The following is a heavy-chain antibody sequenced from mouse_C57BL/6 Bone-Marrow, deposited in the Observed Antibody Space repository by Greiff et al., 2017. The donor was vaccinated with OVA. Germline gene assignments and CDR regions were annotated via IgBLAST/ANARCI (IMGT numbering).Heavy chain of an antibody. CDR2: INYDGSST. Sequence: EVKLVESEGGLVQPGSSMKLSCTASGFTFSDYYMAWVRQVPEKGLEWVANINYDGSSTYYLDSLKSRFIISRDNAKNILYLQMSSLKSEDTATYYCARDGATVVYWYFDVWGTGTTVTVSS. D-gene: IGHD1-1*01. J-gene: IGHJ1*03. V-gene: IGHV5-16*01. CDR1: GFTFSDYY. CDR3: ARDGATVVYWYFDV.